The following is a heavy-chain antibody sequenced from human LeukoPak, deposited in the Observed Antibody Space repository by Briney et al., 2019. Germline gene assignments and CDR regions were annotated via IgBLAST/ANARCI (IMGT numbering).Heavy chain of an antibody. J-gene: IGHJ4*02. CDR2: IYYTGST. CDR3: ARDYDSSGYYWS. D-gene: IGHD3-22*01. CDR1: DGSISTYY. Sequence: PSETLSLTCSVSDGSISTYYWSWIRQPPGKGLEWIGYIYYTGSTNYNPSLKSRVTISIDTSKNQFSLNLSSATAADTAVYYCARDYDSSGYYWSWGQGILVTVSS. V-gene: IGHV4-59*01.